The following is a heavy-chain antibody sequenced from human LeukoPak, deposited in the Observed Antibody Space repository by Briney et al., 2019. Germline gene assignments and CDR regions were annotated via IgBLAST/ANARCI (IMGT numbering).Heavy chain of an antibody. D-gene: IGHD2-2*01. J-gene: IGHJ4*02. CDR2: INHSGST. V-gene: IGHV4-34*01. CDR1: GGSISGYY. Sequence: PSETLSLTCTVSGGSISGYYWSWIRQPPGKGLEWIGEINHSGSTNYNPSLKSRVTISVDTSKNQFSLKLYSMTAADTAVYYCARRQVVPAATYFDYWGQGTLVTVSS. CDR3: ARRQVVPAATYFDY.